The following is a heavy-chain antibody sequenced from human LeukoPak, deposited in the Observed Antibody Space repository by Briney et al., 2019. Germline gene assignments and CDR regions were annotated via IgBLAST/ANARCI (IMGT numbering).Heavy chain of an antibody. CDR3: ARLTTLQAGY. CDR2: ISSSSSTK. J-gene: IGHJ4*02. CDR1: GFTFSSSN. V-gene: IGHV3-48*02. Sequence: PGGSLRLSCAASGFTFSSSNMNWVRQAPGKGLEWVSYISSSSSTKYYADSVKGRFTISRDKVKNSLYLQMNSLRDEDTAVYYCARLTTLQAGYWGQGTLVTVSA. D-gene: IGHD4-11*01.